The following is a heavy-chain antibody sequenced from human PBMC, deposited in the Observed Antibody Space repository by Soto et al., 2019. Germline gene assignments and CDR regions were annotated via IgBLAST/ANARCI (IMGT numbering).Heavy chain of an antibody. CDR2: ISYDGSNK. D-gene: IGHD1-20*01. CDR1: GFTFSSYA. J-gene: IGHJ3*02. V-gene: IGHV3-30-3*01. CDR3: ARVGITRAFDI. Sequence: VGSLRLSCAASGFTFSSYAMHWVRQAPGKGLEWVAVISYDGSNKYYADSVKGRFTISRDNSKNTLYLQMNSLRAEDTAVYYCARVGITRAFDIWGQGTMVTVSS.